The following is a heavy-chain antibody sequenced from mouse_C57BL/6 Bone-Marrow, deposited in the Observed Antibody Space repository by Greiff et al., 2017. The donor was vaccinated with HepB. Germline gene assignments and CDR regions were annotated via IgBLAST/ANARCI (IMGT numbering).Heavy chain of an antibody. Sequence: QVQLKQSGAELVRPGASVTLSCKASGYTFTDYEMHWVKQTPVHGLEWIGAIDPETGGTAYNQKFKGKAILTADKSSSTAYMELRSLTSEDSAVYYCLKRGLRRDYYAMDYWGQGTSVTVSS. D-gene: IGHD2-4*01. J-gene: IGHJ4*01. CDR2: IDPETGGT. V-gene: IGHV1-15*01. CDR1: GYTFTDYE. CDR3: LKRGLRRDYYAMDY.